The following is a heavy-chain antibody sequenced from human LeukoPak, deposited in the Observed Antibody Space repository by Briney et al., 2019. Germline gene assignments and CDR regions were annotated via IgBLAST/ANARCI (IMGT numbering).Heavy chain of an antibody. CDR1: GGSISSNSYY. D-gene: IGHD2-21*01. CDR3: ARNKVIALAHYFDY. Sequence: PSETLSLTCTVSGGSISSNSYYWGWIRQPPGKGLEWIGSIYYSGSTYYNPSLKSRVTISVDTSKNQFSLKLSSVTAADTAVYYCARNKVIALAHYFDYWGQGTLVTVSS. CDR2: IYYSGST. V-gene: IGHV4-39*01. J-gene: IGHJ4*02.